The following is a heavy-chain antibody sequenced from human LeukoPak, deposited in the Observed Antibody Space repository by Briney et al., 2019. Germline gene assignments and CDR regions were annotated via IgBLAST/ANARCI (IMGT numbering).Heavy chain of an antibody. D-gene: IGHD3-22*01. J-gene: IGHJ3*02. CDR2: IYYSGST. CDR1: GGSISSGGYS. V-gene: IGHV4-31*03. CDR3: ARTPTYYYDSSGYYPSDAFDI. Sequence: SETLSLTCTVSGGSISSGGYSWSWIRQHPGKGLEWIGYIYYSGSTYYNPSLKSRVTISVDTSKNQFSLKLSSVTAADTAVYYCARTPTYYYDSSGYYPSDAFDIWGQGTMVTVSS.